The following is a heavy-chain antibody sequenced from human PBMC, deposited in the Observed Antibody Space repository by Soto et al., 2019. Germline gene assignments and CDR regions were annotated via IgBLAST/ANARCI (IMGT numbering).Heavy chain of an antibody. CDR3: VITYPNIAAAHYFDY. J-gene: IGHJ4*02. CDR1: GGSISSYY. CDR2: IYHSGST. Sequence: PSETLSLTCTFSGGSISSYYWSWIRQPPGKGLEWIGEIYHSGSTNYNPSLESRVTISVDKSKNQFSLKLSSVTAADTAVYYCVITYPNIAAAHYFDYWGQGTLVT. D-gene: IGHD6-13*01. V-gene: IGHV4-59*12.